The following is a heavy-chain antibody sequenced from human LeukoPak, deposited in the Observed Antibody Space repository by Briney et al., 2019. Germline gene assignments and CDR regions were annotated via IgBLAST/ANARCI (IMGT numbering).Heavy chain of an antibody. D-gene: IGHD6-25*01. CDR2: IGSSDSTT. CDR3: ARDGTPNYSSGWVYMDV. Sequence: GGSLRLSCVASGFTFSSYEMNRVRQAPGKGREWLSYIGSSDSTTHYADSEKGRFTISRDNAKNSLYLQMNSQRVEDTAVYSCARDGTPNYSSGWVYMDVWGEGTTVTISS. CDR1: GFTFSSYE. V-gene: IGHV3-48*03. J-gene: IGHJ6*03.